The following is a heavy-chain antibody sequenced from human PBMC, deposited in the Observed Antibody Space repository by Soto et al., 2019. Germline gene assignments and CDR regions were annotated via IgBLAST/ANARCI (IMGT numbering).Heavy chain of an antibody. CDR3: AREQSLIAAAGTSQWLVDDY. V-gene: IGHV6-1*01. Sequence: PSQTLSLTCAISGDSVSSNSAAWNWIRQSPSRGLEWLGRTYYRSKWYNDYAVSVKSRITINPDTSKNQFSLQLNSVTPEDTAVYYCAREQSLIAAAGTSQWLVDDYWGQGTLVTVSS. J-gene: IGHJ4*02. CDR1: GDSVSSNSAA. D-gene: IGHD6-13*01. CDR2: TYYRSKWYN.